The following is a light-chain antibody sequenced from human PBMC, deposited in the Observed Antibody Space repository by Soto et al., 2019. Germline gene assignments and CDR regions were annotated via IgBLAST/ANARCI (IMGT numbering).Light chain of an antibody. Sequence: QSALTQPASVSGSPGQSITVSCTGTTGDVGGYNYVSWYQQHPGKAPKLIIYEVTNRPSGVSIRFSASKSGNTASLTISGLQADDEADYYCSSYTSSDTLVVFGTGTKLTVL. CDR3: SSYTSSDTLVV. CDR2: EVT. CDR1: TGDVGGYNY. J-gene: IGLJ1*01. V-gene: IGLV2-14*01.